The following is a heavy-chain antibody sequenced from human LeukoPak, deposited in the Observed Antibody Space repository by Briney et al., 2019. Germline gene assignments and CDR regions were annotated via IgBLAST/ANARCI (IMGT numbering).Heavy chain of an antibody. J-gene: IGHJ5*01. V-gene: IGHV1-2*06. CDR3: ARAKSGADSVSWFDS. CDR1: GYTFTGYY. D-gene: IGHD1-26*01. Sequence: ASVKVSCKASGYTFTGYYIHWVRQAPGQGLEWMGRINSNSGGTNYAQKFQVRVALTRDTSINTVYMALSSLRSDDTAVYYCARAKSGADSVSWFDSWGQGTLVTVSS. CDR2: INSNSGGT.